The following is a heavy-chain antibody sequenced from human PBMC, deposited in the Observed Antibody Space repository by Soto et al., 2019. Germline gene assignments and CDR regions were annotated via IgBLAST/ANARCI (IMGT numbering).Heavy chain of an antibody. J-gene: IGHJ4*02. CDR3: ATRAGAPAD. CDR2: INEDGNKQ. V-gene: IGHV3-7*01. Sequence: EVQLVESGGGLVQPGGSLRLSCVVSGFTFNTYWMTWIRQAPGKGLEWVANINEDGNKQNYVDSVRGRFTISRDNAKTSLYLQMISLRVEDTAVYYCATRAGAPADWGQGTLVTVSS. CDR1: GFTFNTYW. D-gene: IGHD6-25*01.